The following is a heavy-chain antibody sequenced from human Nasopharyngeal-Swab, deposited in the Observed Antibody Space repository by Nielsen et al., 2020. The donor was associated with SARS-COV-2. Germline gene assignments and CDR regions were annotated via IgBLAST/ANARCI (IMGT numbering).Heavy chain of an antibody. CDR3: ARDQTYWSGYYIDS. Sequence: GESLKISCAASGLTLSGHAMNWVRQAPGKGLERLAYISSSSGTVYYTESVKGRFSISRDHAKNSLFLQMNSLRAEDTAVYYCARDQTYWSGYYIDSWGQGTLVTVSS. V-gene: IGHV3-48*04. CDR1: GLTLSGHA. CDR2: ISSSSGTV. J-gene: IGHJ5*01. D-gene: IGHD3-3*01.